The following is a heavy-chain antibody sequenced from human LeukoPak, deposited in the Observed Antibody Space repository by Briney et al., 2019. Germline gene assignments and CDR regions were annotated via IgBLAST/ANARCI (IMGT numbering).Heavy chain of an antibody. V-gene: IGHV1-69*02. CDR3: AVLGGYNYAPEYFDS. J-gene: IGHJ4*02. CDR2: IIPIIGME. Sequence: ASVKVSCKASGGTFINYSITWVRQAPGQGPEWMGRIIPIIGMEDYAQKFQGRVTITADKSTSTAYMELSSLRSEDTAVYYCAVLGGYNYAPEYFDSWGQGTLVTVSS. CDR1: GGTFINYS. D-gene: IGHD5-18*01.